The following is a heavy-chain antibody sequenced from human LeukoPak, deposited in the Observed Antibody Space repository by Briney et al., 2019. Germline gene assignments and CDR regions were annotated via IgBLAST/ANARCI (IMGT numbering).Heavy chain of an antibody. Sequence: SETLSLTCAVYGGSFSGYYWGWIRQPPGKGLEWIGSIYHSGNTYHNPSLKSRVTISVDTSRNHFSLNLRSVTAADTAVYYCARVVTRGYYMLDDWGQGTLVTVSS. J-gene: IGHJ4*02. CDR2: IYHSGNT. CDR3: ARVVTRGYYMLDD. D-gene: IGHD3-3*01. CDR1: GGSFSGYY. V-gene: IGHV4-38-2*01.